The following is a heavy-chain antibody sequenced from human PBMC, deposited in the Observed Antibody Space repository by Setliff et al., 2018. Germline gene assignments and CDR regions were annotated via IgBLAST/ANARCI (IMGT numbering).Heavy chain of an antibody. D-gene: IGHD3-22*01. J-gene: IGHJ4*02. CDR3: ARGSYYDSSGYSPDFFDY. CDR2: VRYTGRA. Sequence: PSETLSLTCSVSGGSISPYYWGWIRQSPKTGLEFIAHVRYTGRADYNPSLRSRASISIDTSKRQFSLKLRSLAAADTAIYYCARGSYYDSSGYSPDFFDYWGQGTLVTVSS. CDR1: GGSISPYY. V-gene: IGHV4-59*01.